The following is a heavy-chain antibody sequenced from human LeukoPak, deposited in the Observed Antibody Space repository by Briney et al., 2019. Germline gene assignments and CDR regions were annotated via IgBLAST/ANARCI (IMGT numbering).Heavy chain of an antibody. J-gene: IGHJ6*03. CDR2: ISYDGSNK. CDR1: GFTFSSYG. D-gene: IGHD1-26*01. CDR3: ARDAWEPYYYYYYMDV. Sequence: GGSLRLSCAASGFTFSSYGMHWVRQAPGKGLEWVAVISYDGSNKYYADSVKGRFTISRDNSKNALYLQMNSLRAEDTAVYYCARDAWEPYYYYYYMDVWGKGTTVTISS. V-gene: IGHV3-30*03.